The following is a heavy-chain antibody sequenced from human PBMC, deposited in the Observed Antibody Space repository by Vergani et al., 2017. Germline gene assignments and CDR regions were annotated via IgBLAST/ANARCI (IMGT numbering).Heavy chain of an antibody. J-gene: IGHJ5*02. CDR3: ARSQDIVVVPAAQNNWFDP. CDR2: IYTSGST. D-gene: IGHD2-2*01. Sequence: QVQLQESGPGLVKPSQTLSLTCTVSGGSIGSGSYYWSWIRQPAGKGLEWIGRIYTSGSTNYNPSLKSRVTISVDTSKNQFSLKLSSVTAADTAVYYCARSQDIVVVPAAQNNWFDPWGQGTLVTVSS. CDR1: GGSIGSGSYY. V-gene: IGHV4-61*02.